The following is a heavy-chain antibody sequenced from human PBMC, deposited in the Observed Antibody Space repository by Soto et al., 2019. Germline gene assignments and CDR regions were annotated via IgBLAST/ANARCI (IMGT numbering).Heavy chain of an antibody. CDR2: IIAIFGTT. Sequence: SVKVSCKASGTTFSNYAISWVRQAPGQGLEWMGGIIAIFGTTNYAQKFQGRLTITADKSTSTVYMELSSLRSEDTAVYYCARSRGYLSGGNGFDYWGQGTLVTVSS. CDR1: GTTFSNYA. CDR3: ARSRGYLSGGNGFDY. V-gene: IGHV1-69*06. D-gene: IGHD2-15*01. J-gene: IGHJ4*02.